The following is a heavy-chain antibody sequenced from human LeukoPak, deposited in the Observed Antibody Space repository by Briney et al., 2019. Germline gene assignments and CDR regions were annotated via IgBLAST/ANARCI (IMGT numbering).Heavy chain of an antibody. V-gene: IGHV1-2*02. D-gene: IGHD2-2*01. Sequence: EASVKVSCKASGYTFTGYYMHWVRQAPGQGLEWMGWINPNSGGTNYAQKFQGRVTMTRDTSISTAYMELSGLRSDDTAVYYCARDVGSDIVVVPAAIRGSFDYWGQGTLVTVSS. CDR1: GYTFTGYY. CDR3: ARDVGSDIVVVPAAIRGSFDY. CDR2: INPNSGGT. J-gene: IGHJ4*02.